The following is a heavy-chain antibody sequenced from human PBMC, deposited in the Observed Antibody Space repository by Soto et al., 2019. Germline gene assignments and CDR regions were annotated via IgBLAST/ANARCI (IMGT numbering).Heavy chain of an antibody. CDR2: MNNIGRT. Sequence: QVQLQESGPGLVKPSETLSLTCTVSGAFSSTYYWSWIRQPPGKGLEWIGYMNNIGRTNYNPSLKRRVTISLDTSKNQFSLTLSSVSAADTAVYYCARSFCRDAVRCNWFDPWGLGTRVTASS. D-gene: IGHD2-8*01. CDR1: GAFSSTYY. J-gene: IGHJ5*02. V-gene: IGHV4-59*01. CDR3: ARSFCRDAVRCNWFDP.